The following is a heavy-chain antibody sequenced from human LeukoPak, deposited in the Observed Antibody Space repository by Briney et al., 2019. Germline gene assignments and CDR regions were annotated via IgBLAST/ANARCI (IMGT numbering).Heavy chain of an antibody. D-gene: IGHD3-10*01. CDR3: ALRGEYFDY. CDR1: GYIFNSYW. CDR2: VYPTDSDT. J-gene: IGHJ4*02. V-gene: IGHV5-51*01. Sequence: GESLKISCEGPGYIFNSYWIAWVRQTLGKGLEWMGMVYPTDSDTKYNPSFQGQVTISADKSINTAYLQWDSVKASDTGIYYCALRGEYFDYWGQGALVTVSS.